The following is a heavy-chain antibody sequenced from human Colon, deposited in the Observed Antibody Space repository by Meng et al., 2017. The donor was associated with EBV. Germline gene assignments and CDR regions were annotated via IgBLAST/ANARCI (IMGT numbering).Heavy chain of an antibody. Sequence: HVYLCEYGGVFVKPGVARSLFVAASGFNFKGYYMNWIRQAPGKGLEWVAFMSKMGDGISYAGSVRGRFTISRDSATHSLYLQMNSLRAEDTAVYYCARDLGGPRDYWGQGTLVTVSS. CDR1: GFNFKGYY. CDR3: ARDLGGPRDY. J-gene: IGHJ4*02. CDR2: MSKMGDGI. V-gene: IGHV3-11*01. D-gene: IGHD6-25*01.